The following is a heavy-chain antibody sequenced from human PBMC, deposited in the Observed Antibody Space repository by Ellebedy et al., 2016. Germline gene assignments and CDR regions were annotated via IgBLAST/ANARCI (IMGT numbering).Heavy chain of an antibody. V-gene: IGHV4-34*01. J-gene: IGHJ4*02. D-gene: IGHD3-10*01. CDR3: ARVAYGVDY. Sequence: SETLSLXXAVYGGSFSGSYWGWIRQPPGKGLEWIGEINHSGSTNYNPSLKSRVTISVDTSKNQFSLKLSSVTAADTAVYYCARVAYGVDYWGQGTLVTVSS. CDR1: GGSFSGSY. CDR2: INHSGST.